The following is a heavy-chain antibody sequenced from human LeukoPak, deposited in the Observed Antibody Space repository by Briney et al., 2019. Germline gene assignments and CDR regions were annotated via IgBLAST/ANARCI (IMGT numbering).Heavy chain of an antibody. CDR2: ISISGGST. CDR3: AKQGPYGSGPYFDY. Sequence: GGSLRVSCAASGFTFSNYAMSWVRQAPGKGLEWVSGISISGGSTYHANSVKGRFTISRDNSKNTLYLQMNSLRGEDTAVYYCAKQGPYGSGPYFDYWGQGALVTVSS. J-gene: IGHJ4*02. CDR1: GFTFSNYA. V-gene: IGHV3-23*01. D-gene: IGHD3-10*01.